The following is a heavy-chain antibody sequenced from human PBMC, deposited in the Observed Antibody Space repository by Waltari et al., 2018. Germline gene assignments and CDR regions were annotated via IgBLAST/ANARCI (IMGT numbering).Heavy chain of an antibody. CDR1: GFTFSSHA. J-gene: IGHJ5*02. CDR3: AKDRGNNAAAPRFDP. Sequence: EVQLLESGGGLAQPGGSLRLSCAASGFTFSSHAMSWVRQAPGKGLEWVSSISASGSATYYADSVKGRFTISRDNSKNTLFLQMNSLRAEDTAEYYCAKDRGNNAAAPRFDPWGQGTLVTVSS. CDR2: ISASGSAT. D-gene: IGHD6-6*01. V-gene: IGHV3-23*01.